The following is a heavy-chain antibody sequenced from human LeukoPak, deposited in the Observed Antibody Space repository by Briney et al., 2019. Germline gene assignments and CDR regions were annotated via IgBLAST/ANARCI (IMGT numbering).Heavy chain of an antibody. Sequence: GGSLRLSCAASGFTFSSYSMNWVRQAPGKGLEWVSSISSSSSYIYYADSVKGRFTISRDNAKTSLYLQMNSLRAEDTAVYYCARETAAAAVSDYWGQGTLVTVSS. CDR1: GFTFSSYS. D-gene: IGHD6-13*01. CDR2: ISSSSSYI. CDR3: ARETAAAAVSDY. J-gene: IGHJ4*02. V-gene: IGHV3-21*01.